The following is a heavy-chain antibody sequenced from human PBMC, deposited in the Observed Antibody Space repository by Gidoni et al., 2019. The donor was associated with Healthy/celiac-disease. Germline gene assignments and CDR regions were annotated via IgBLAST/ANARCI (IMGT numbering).Heavy chain of an antibody. CDR3: ARRAAGNRGPFDY. J-gene: IGHJ4*02. CDR1: GFTFSSSG. D-gene: IGHD6-13*01. V-gene: IGHV3-33*01. CDR2: IWYDGSNK. Sequence: QVQLVESGGGVVQPGRSLRLSCAASGFTFSSSGMHWVRQAPGKGLEWVAGIWYDGSNKYYADSVKGRFTISRDNSKNTLYLQMNSLRAEDTAVYYCARRAAGNRGPFDYWGQGTLVTVSS.